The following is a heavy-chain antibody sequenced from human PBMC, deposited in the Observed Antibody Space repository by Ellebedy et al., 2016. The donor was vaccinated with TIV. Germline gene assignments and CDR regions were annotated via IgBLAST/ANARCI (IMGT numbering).Heavy chain of an antibody. CDR2: IYHGGSQT. CDR3: ARRGSYGDYAVQINNWFDP. Sequence: PGGSLRLSCAASGFSFRSYWMSWVRQAPGKGLEWVANIYHGGSQTYYVDSVKGRFTISRDNAKNSLYLQMDSLRPEDTAVYYCARRGSYGDYAVQINNWFDPWGQGTLVTVSS. J-gene: IGHJ5*02. CDR1: GFSFRSYW. V-gene: IGHV3-7*01. D-gene: IGHD4-17*01.